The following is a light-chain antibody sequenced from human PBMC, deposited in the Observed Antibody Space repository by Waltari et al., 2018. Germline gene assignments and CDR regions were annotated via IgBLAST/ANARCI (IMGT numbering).Light chain of an antibody. J-gene: IGLJ1*01. CDR3: HVWHPHVDPGV. V-gene: IGLV3-21*04. CDR2: YDR. Sequence: SYVVTQPPSVSVAPGETATITCGGDNIGTYSVHWYQQKAGQGPVLVIFYDRDRPSGIPDRFSGSNSGNTATLTISRVEAGDEARYYCHVWHPHVDPGVFGTGTEVTVL. CDR1: NIGTYS.